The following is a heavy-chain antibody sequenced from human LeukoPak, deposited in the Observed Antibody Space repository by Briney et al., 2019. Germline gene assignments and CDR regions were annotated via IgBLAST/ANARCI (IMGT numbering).Heavy chain of an antibody. D-gene: IGHD3-10*01. CDR3: ARGPTLVRGVIMPDSVGGMDV. V-gene: IGHV1-8*01. CDR1: GFTFTSYD. J-gene: IGHJ6*02. Sequence: ASVKVSCKASGFTFTSYDVNWVRQAPGQGLEWMGWMNPNSGNTRYAQKVQGRITMTRDTSISTAYMELSSLRSEDTAVYYCARGPTLVRGVIMPDSVGGMDVWGQGTTVTVSS. CDR2: MNPNSGNT.